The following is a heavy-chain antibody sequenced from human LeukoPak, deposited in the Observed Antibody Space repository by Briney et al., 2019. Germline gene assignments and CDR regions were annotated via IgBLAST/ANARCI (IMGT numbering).Heavy chain of an antibody. CDR1: GYTFTSYG. CDR3: AGPGIAAAGVLDY. Sequence: GASVNVSCKASGYTFTSYGISWVRQAPGQGLEWMGWISAYNGNRNYAQKLQGRVTMTTHTSTSTAYVELRSLRSDDTAVYYCAGPGIAAAGVLDYWGPGTLVTVSS. J-gene: IGHJ4*02. D-gene: IGHD6-13*01. CDR2: ISAYNGNR. V-gene: IGHV1-18*01.